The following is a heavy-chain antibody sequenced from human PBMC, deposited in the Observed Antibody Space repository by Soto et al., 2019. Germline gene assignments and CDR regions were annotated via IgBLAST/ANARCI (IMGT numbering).Heavy chain of an antibody. CDR2: INANNGGA. D-gene: IGHD6-25*01. J-gene: IGHJ5*02. CDR3: AREGGSETLQPSYNWFDT. CDR1: GYTFTDYH. V-gene: IGHV1-2*02. Sequence: QVQLVQSGAEVKKPGASVKVSCKASGYTFTDYHIYWVRQAPGQGLEFMGWINANNGGAGSAQRFQGRLTVTRDTSITKVYLALSNLRSDETAVYYCAREGGSETLQPSYNWFDTWGQGTLVTFPS.